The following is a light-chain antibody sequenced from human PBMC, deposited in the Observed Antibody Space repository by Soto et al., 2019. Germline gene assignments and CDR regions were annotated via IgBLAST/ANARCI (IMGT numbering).Light chain of an antibody. J-gene: IGLJ1*01. CDR2: DVS. V-gene: IGLV2-14*01. CDR3: SSYTSSLYV. Sequence: QSVLTQPASVSGSPGQSITISCTGTSSDVGGYNYVSWYQQHPGKATKLMIYDVSNRPSGVSNHLSGYKSGNTASLTISGLQAEDEADYYCSSYTSSLYVFGTGTKVTVL. CDR1: SSDVGGYNY.